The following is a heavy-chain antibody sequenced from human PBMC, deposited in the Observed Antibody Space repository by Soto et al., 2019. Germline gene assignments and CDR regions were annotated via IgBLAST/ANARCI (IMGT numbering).Heavy chain of an antibody. CDR2: IDTSGNT. Sequence: PSETLSLTCTVSGGSISTYYWSWIRQPAGKGLEWIGRIDTSGNTNYNPSLKSRVTMSVDTSKKQFSLKLRSVTAADTAVYYCARDRGGRTGTHFFDYGMDVWGQGTTVTVSS. V-gene: IGHV4-4*07. J-gene: IGHJ6*02. CDR1: GGSISTYY. CDR3: ARDRGGRTGTHFFDYGMDV. D-gene: IGHD1-1*01.